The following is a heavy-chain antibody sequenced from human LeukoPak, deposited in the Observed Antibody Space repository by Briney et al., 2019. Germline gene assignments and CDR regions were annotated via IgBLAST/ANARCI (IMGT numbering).Heavy chain of an antibody. J-gene: IGHJ4*02. CDR2: IYYTGST. D-gene: IGHD3-22*01. V-gene: IGHV4-59*12. Sequence: SEALAVTCSVSGDSLSGYCSTWLRQPPWNGLDCIGIIYYTGSTNYHPSLKRLVTLSADTSKTQFSLKLTSVTAADTAVYYCTRRRYYDPLGLDFWGRGTLVTVSS. CDR1: GDSLSGYC. CDR3: TRRRYYDPLGLDF.